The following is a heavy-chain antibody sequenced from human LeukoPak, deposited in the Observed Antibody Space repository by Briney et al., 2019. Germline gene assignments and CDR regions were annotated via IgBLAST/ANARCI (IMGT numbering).Heavy chain of an antibody. V-gene: IGHV4-34*01. Sequence: SGTLSLTCAVYGGSFSGYYWSWIRQPPGKGLEWLGEINHSGSTNYNPSLKSRVTISVDTSKNQFSLKLSSVTAADTAVYYCARIEQHYYGSGSYPLIDYWGQGTLVTVSS. CDR2: INHSGST. CDR3: ARIEQHYYGSGSYPLIDY. D-gene: IGHD3-10*01. J-gene: IGHJ4*02. CDR1: GGSFSGYY.